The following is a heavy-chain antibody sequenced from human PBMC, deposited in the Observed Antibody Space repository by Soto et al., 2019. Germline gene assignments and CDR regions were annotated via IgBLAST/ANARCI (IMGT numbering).Heavy chain of an antibody. CDR1: GGSISSSNYH. Sequence: QLQLQESGPGLVKPSETLSLTCTVSGGSISSSNYHWGWIRQPPGKGLEWIGSFYYSGSTYYNPSLKSRVTISVDTSKNQFSLKLTSVTAADTAVYYCAILSGMDVWGQGITVTVSS. CDR2: FYYSGST. V-gene: IGHV4-39*01. J-gene: IGHJ6*02. CDR3: AILSGMDV.